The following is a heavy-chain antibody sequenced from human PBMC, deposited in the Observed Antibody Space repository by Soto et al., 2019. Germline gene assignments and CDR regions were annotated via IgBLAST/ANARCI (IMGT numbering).Heavy chain of an antibody. CDR3: ARVSRDNSGYYIFDY. V-gene: IGHV1-46*01. CDR2: INPIGGST. CDR1: GYTFTSHY. Sequence: QVQLVQSGAEVKKPGASVKVSCKASGYTFTSHYIHWVRQAPGQGLEWAGMINPIGGSTRYAQSFQGRVTMTRDTSTSTVYMELRSLRSDDTAVYYCARVSRDNSGYYIFDYWGPGTLVTVSS. J-gene: IGHJ4*02. D-gene: IGHD3-22*01.